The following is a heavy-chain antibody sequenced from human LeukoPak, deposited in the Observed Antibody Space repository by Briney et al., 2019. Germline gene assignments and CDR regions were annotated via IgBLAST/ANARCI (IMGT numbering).Heavy chain of an antibody. D-gene: IGHD3-10*01. J-gene: IGHJ4*02. V-gene: IGHV3-53*05. CDR2: ISGSGGST. CDR3: ARGRSGSGSYPDY. Sequence: GGSLRLSCAASGFTVSSNYMSWVRQAPGKGLEWVSGISGSGGSTYYADSVKGRFTISRDNAKNSLYLEMHTLRAEDTALYYCARGRSGSGSYPDYWGQGTLVTVSS. CDR1: GFTVSSNY.